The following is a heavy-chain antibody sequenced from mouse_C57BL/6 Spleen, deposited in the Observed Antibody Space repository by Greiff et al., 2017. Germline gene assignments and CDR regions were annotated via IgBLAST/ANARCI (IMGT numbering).Heavy chain of an antibody. CDR2: IYPGDGDT. J-gene: IGHJ4*01. CDR1: GYAFSSSW. D-gene: IGHD2-3*01. CDR3: ARSGDGAMDY. V-gene: IGHV1-82*01. Sequence: QVQLQQSGPELVKPGASVKISCTASGYAFSSSWMNWVKQRPGKGLEWIGRIYPGDGDTNYNGKFKGKATLTADKSSSTAYMQLSSLTSEDSAVYFCARSGDGAMDYWGQGTSVTVSS.